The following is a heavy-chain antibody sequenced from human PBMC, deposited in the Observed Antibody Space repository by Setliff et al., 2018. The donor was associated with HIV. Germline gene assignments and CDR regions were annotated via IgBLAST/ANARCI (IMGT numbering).Heavy chain of an antibody. CDR3: ARHFSVAGDAFDI. V-gene: IGHV5-51*01. Sequence: GESLTISCKGYGYSFTNFWIGWVRQMPGKGLEWMGIFYPGDFDTRYSPSFEGQVTMSGDKSTSTAYLQWSSLKAADTAMYYCARHFSVAGDAFDIWGQGTMVTVSS. D-gene: IGHD6-19*01. J-gene: IGHJ3*02. CDR1: GYSFTNFW. CDR2: FYPGDFDT.